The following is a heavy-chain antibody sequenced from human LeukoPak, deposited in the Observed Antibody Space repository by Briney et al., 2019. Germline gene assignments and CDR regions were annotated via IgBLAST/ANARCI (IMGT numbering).Heavy chain of an antibody. Sequence: PSETLSLTCTVSGGSLNSHYWSWIRQPPGKTLEWIGYISGTGNTDYNPSLKSRVTMSLDTSRNQFSLHLSSVTAADTALYFCASRPPGSTWYGVFDYWSQGILVTVSS. D-gene: IGHD6-13*01. CDR1: GGSLNSHY. J-gene: IGHJ4*02. CDR3: ASRPPGSTWYGVFDY. V-gene: IGHV4-59*11. CDR2: ISGTGNT.